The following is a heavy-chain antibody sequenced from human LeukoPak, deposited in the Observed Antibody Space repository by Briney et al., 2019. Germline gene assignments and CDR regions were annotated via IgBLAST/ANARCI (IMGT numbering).Heavy chain of an antibody. CDR1: GFTFSSYW. J-gene: IGHJ4*02. Sequence: PGGSLRLSCAASGFTFSSYWMSWVRQAPGKGLEWVANIKRDGSEKYYVDSVKGRFTISRDNAKNSLYLQMNSLRAEDTAVYYCARVNYDSSGYYLFDYWGQGTLVTVSS. V-gene: IGHV3-7*01. CDR3: ARVNYDSSGYYLFDY. D-gene: IGHD3-22*01. CDR2: IKRDGSEK.